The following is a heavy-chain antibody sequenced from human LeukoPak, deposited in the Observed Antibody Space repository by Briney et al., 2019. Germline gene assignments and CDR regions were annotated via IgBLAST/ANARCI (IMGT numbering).Heavy chain of an antibody. J-gene: IGHJ4*02. V-gene: IGHV4-59*01. D-gene: IGHD3-10*01. CDR1: GGSISTYS. CDR2: IHYGGST. CDR3: AKGGVTRVYCFDY. Sequence: ASETLSLTCTVPGGSISTYSWGWIRQPPGKGLEWIANIHYGGSTDYNPSLRSRVTITADTSRNQFSLRLSSVTAADTGVYYCAKGGVTRVYCFDYWGQGTLVTVSS.